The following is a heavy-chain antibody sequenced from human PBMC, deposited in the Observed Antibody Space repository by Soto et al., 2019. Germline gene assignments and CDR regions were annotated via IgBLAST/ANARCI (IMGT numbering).Heavy chain of an antibody. J-gene: IGHJ6*03. CDR2: IWYDGSNK. CDR3: ARGGSGDYEIDYYYYYMDV. Sequence: GGSLRLSCAASGFTFSSYGMHWVRQAPGKGLEWVAVIWYDGSNKYYADSVKGRFTISRDNSKNTLYLQMNSLRAEDTAVYYCARGGSGDYEIDYYYYYMDVWGKGTTVTVSS. CDR1: GFTFSSYG. D-gene: IGHD4-17*01. V-gene: IGHV3-33*01.